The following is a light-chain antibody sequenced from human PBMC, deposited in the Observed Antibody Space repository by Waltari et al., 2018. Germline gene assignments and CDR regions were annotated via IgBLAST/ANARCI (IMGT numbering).Light chain of an antibody. CDR3: SSYITTNTLEL. Sequence: QSALTQPASVSGSPGQSITISCTGTSSDVGSYNYVSWYQQHPGKAPILMIYDVSYRPSGVSNRFSGSKSGNTASLTISGLQAEDEADYYCSSYITTNTLELFGGGTSLTVL. V-gene: IGLV2-14*03. J-gene: IGLJ2*01. CDR1: SSDVGSYNY. CDR2: DVS.